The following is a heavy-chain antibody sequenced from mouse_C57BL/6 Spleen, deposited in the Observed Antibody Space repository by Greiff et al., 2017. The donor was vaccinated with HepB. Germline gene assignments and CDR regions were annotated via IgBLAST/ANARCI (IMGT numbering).Heavy chain of an antibody. CDR3: ARNGPSPFAY. CDR1: GYTFTSYW. V-gene: IGHV1-52*01. J-gene: IGHJ3*01. CDR2: IDPSVSET. D-gene: IGHD1-1*01. Sequence: VQLQQPGAELVRPGSSVKLSCKASGYTFTSYWMHWVKQRPIQGLEWIGNIDPSVSETHYNQKFKDKAPLTVDKSSSTAYMQLSSLTSEDSAVYYCARNGPSPFAYWGQGTLVTVSA.